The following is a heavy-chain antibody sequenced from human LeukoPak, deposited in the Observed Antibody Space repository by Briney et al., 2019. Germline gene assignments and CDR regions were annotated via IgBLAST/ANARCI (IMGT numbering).Heavy chain of an antibody. CDR1: GGSISSYY. CDR2: IYYSGST. CDR3: ARVSPPNGDYIDY. Sequence: SETLSLTCTVSGGSISSYYWSWIRQPPGKGLEWIGYIYYSGSTNYNPSLKSRVTISVDTSKNQFSLKLSSVTAADTAVYYCARVSPPNGDYIDYWGQGTLVTVSS. V-gene: IGHV4-59*01. J-gene: IGHJ4*02. D-gene: IGHD4-17*01.